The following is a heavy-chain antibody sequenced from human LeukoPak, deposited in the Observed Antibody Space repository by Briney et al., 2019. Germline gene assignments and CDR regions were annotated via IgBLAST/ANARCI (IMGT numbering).Heavy chain of an antibody. CDR2: IKTKTANETT. D-gene: IGHD5-12*01. CDR1: GFTFTNAW. V-gene: IGHV3-15*07. Sequence: PGGSLRLSCAATGFTFTNAWMNWVRQAPGKGLEWVGRIKTKTANETTDYAAPVNGRFIISRDDSKKVLYLQMNSLKTEDTAVYYCATVLQYIQVARAVYWGQGTLVTVSS. CDR3: ATVLQYIQVARAVY. J-gene: IGHJ4*02.